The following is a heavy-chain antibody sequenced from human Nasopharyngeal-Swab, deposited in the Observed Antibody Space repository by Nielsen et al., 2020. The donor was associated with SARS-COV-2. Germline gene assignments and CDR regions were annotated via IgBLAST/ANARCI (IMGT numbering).Heavy chain of an antibody. Sequence: GGSLRLSCAASGFTFSDYYMSWIRQAPGKGLEWVSYISSSGSTIYYADSVKGRFTISRDNAKNSLYLQMTSIRAEDTAVYYFAREGEIVVATVDYWGQGTLVTVSS. CDR1: GFTFSDYY. CDR3: AREGEIVVATVDY. CDR2: ISSSGSTI. J-gene: IGHJ4*02. D-gene: IGHD1-26*01. V-gene: IGHV3-11*04.